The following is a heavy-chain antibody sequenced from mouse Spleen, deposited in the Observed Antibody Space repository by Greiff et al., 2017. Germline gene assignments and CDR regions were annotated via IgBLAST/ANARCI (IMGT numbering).Heavy chain of an antibody. D-gene: IGHD2-10*02. CDR2: IYPRSGNT. CDR3: ARKSMVTRYWYFDV. CDR1: GYTFTSYG. Sequence: QVQLQQSGAELARPGASVKLSCKASGYTFTSYGISWVKQRTGQGLEWIGEIYPRSGNTYYNEKFKGKATLTADKSSSTAYMELRSLTSEDSAVYFCARKSMVTRYWYFDVWGAGTTVTVSS. J-gene: IGHJ1*01. V-gene: IGHV1-81*01.